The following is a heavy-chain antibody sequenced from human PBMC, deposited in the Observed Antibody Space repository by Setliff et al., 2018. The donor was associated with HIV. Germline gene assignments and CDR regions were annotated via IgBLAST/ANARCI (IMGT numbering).Heavy chain of an antibody. D-gene: IGHD6-19*01. V-gene: IGHV4-61*02. J-gene: IGHJ4*02. Sequence: KPSETLSLTCTVSGGSISSGSYYWSWIRQPAGKGLEWIGRIYTSGSTNYNPSLKSRVTISVDTSKNQFSLTLSSVTAADTAVYYCARDLVAVAGYYFDYWGQGTLVTVSS. CDR1: GGSISSGSYY. CDR2: IYTSGST. CDR3: ARDLVAVAGYYFDY.